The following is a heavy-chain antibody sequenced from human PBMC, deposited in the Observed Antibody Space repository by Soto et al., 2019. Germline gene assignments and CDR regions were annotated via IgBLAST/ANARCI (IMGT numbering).Heavy chain of an antibody. J-gene: IGHJ6*03. D-gene: IGHD6-6*01. CDR1: GGSISSSSYY. CDR3: ARPVIAARLSHYDTDV. CDR2: IYYSGST. Sequence: SETLSLTCTVSGGSISSSSYYWGWIRQPPGEGLEWIGSIYYSGSTYYNPSLESRVTISVDTSKNQFSLKLSSVTAADTAVYYCARPVIAARLSHYDTDVWGKGTTVTVSS. V-gene: IGHV4-39*01.